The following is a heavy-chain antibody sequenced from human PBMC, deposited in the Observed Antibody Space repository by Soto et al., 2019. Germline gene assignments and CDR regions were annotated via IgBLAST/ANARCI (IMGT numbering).Heavy chain of an antibody. CDR2: IYYSGST. Sequence: QVQMEESGPGLVKPSQTLSLTCTVSGGSISSDYYWSWIRQPPGKGLEWMGYIYYSGSTYYNPSLKSRVTISVDTSKNQFSLKLGSVNAADTAVYYCARAPYRGSNSRGAFDIWGQGTMVSVSS. V-gene: IGHV4-30-4*01. J-gene: IGHJ3*02. CDR3: ARAPYRGSNSRGAFDI. CDR1: GGSISSDYY. D-gene: IGHD4-4*01.